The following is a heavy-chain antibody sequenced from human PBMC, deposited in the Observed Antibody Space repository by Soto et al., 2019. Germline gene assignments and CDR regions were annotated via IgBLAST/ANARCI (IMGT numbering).Heavy chain of an antibody. CDR1: GGSVSSGSYY. V-gene: IGHV4-61*01. CDR3: ERVTTDYYYCGMDV. Sequence: SETLSLTCTVSGGSVSSGSYYWSWIRQPPGQGLEWIGYIYYSGSTNYNPSLKSRVTISVDTSTNQFSLKLSSVTAAHTAVYYCERVTTDYYYCGMDVWGQGTTGAVSS. J-gene: IGHJ6*01. CDR2: IYYSGST. D-gene: IGHD4-17*01.